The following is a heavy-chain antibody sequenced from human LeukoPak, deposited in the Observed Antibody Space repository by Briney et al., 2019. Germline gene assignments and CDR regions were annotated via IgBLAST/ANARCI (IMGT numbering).Heavy chain of an antibody. CDR3: VLVYGGYFDY. D-gene: IGHD3-10*01. Sequence: ASVKVSCKASGYTFTSYDINWVRQATGQGLEWMGWMNPSSGNTGYAQKFQGRVTMTRNTSISTAYMELSSLRSEDTAVYYCVLVYGGYFDYWGQGTLVTVSS. CDR2: MNPSSGNT. J-gene: IGHJ4*02. CDR1: GYTFTSYD. V-gene: IGHV1-8*01.